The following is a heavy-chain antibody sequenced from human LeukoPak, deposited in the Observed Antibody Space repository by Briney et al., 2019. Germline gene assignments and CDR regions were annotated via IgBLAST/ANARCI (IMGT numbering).Heavy chain of an antibody. CDR1: GFTFSSYG. D-gene: IGHD3-10*01. V-gene: IGHV3-30*18. CDR2: ISYDGSNK. J-gene: IGHJ4*02. CDR3: AKASLVRGVTVYYFDY. Sequence: PGGSLRLSCAASGFTFSSYGMHWVRQAPGKGLEWVAVISYDGSNKYYADSVKGRFTISRDNSKNTLYLQMNSLRAEDTAVYYCAKASLVRGVTVYYFDYWGQGTLVTVSS.